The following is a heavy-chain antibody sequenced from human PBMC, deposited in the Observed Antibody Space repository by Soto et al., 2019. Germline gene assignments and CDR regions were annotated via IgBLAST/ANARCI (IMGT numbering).Heavy chain of an antibody. V-gene: IGHV4-38-2*02. D-gene: IGHD1-1*01. CDR1: DFAISLGYY. CDR3: AREKVGTTFFDN. Sequence: SETLTLTCSFSDFAISLGYYWCCFRQPPGKGLEWIGSIYPSVSSYHNPSLATRLRLSIDTSKNQLTLNLTSVTAADTALYFCAREKVGTTFFDNWGQGIQVTVSS. CDR2: IYPSVSS. J-gene: IGHJ4*02.